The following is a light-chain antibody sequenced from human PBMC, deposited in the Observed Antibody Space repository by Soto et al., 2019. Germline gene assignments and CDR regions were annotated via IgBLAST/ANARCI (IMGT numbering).Light chain of an antibody. Sequence: EIAMTQSPATLSVSPGERATLSCRASQSVSSNFAWYQQKPGQAPRLLIYGASSRATGIPGRFSGSGSGTDFTLTITSLQSEDFAVYYCQQYNNWPRLTFGGGTKGEIK. CDR1: QSVSSN. CDR2: GAS. J-gene: IGKJ4*01. V-gene: IGKV3-15*01. CDR3: QQYNNWPRLT.